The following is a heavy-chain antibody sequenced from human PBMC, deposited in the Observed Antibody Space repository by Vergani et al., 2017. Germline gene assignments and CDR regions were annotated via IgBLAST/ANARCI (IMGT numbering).Heavy chain of an antibody. CDR2: IYYSGST. CDR1: GGSVSSGSYY. J-gene: IGHJ4*02. CDR3: ARYRWYYYGSGSEYYFDY. V-gene: IGHV4-61*01. D-gene: IGHD3-10*01. Sequence: QVQLQESGPGLVKPSETLSLTCTVSGGSVSSGSYYWSWIRQPPGKGLEWIGYIYYSGSTNYHPSLKSRVTISVDTSKNQFSLKLSSVTAADTAVYYCARYRWYYYGSGSEYYFDYWGQGTLVTVSS.